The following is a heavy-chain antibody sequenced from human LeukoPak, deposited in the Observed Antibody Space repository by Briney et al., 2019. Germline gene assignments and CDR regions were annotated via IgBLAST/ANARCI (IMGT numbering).Heavy chain of an antibody. CDR2: MNPNSGNT. Sequence: ASVKVSCKASGYTFTSYGISWVRQATGQGLEWMGWMNPNSGNTGYAQKFQGRVTMTRNTPISTAYMELSSLRPEDTAVYYCARGPRYYDFWSGYYNDYWGQGTLVTVSS. CDR3: ARGPRYYDFWSGYYNDY. CDR1: GYTFTSYG. D-gene: IGHD3-3*01. J-gene: IGHJ4*02. V-gene: IGHV1-8*02.